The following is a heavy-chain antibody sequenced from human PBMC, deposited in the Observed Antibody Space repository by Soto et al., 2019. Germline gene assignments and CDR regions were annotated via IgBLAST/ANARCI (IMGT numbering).Heavy chain of an antibody. CDR1: GFTFSSYA. Sequence: GGSLRLSCAASGFTFSSYAMSWVRQAPGKGLEWVSAISGSGGSTYYADSVKGRFTISRDNSKNTLYLQMNILRAEDTAVYYCAKDGYSGYDWGVYFDYWGQGTLVTVSS. CDR3: AKDGYSGYDWGVYFDY. CDR2: ISGSGGST. V-gene: IGHV3-23*01. J-gene: IGHJ4*02. D-gene: IGHD5-12*01.